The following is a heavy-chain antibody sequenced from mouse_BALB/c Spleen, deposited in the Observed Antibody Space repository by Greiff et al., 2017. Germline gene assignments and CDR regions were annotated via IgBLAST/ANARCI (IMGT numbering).Heavy chain of an antibody. CDR1: GFTFTDYY. J-gene: IGHJ4*01. CDR3: ARDDYDGYYAMDY. V-gene: IGHV7-3*02. CDR2: IRNKANGYTT. Sequence: EVQRVESGGGLVQPGGSLRLSCATSGFTFTDYYMSWVRQPPGKALEWLGFIRNKANGYTTEYSASVKGRFTISRDNSQSILYLQMNTLRAEDSATYYCARDDYDGYYAMDYWGQGTSVTVSS. D-gene: IGHD2-4*01.